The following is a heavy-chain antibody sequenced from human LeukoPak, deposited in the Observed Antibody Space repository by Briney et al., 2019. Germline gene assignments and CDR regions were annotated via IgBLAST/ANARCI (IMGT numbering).Heavy chain of an antibody. CDR2: IRYDGSNK. CDR1: GFTFSSYG. J-gene: IGHJ4*02. CDR3: ASALWSPFDY. D-gene: IGHD2-21*01. Sequence: GGSLRLSCAASGFTFSSYGMHWVRQAPGKGLEWVAFIRYDGSNKYYADSVKGRFTISRDNSKNMLYLQMNSLRAEDTAVYYCASALWSPFDYWGQGTLVTVSS. V-gene: IGHV3-30*02.